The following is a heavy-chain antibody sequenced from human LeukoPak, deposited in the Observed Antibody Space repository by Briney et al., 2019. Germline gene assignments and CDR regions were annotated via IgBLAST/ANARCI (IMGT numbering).Heavy chain of an antibody. V-gene: IGHV4-61*02. CDR3: ARRLQQLWLFDYGMDV. CDR2: IYISGST. D-gene: IGHD5-18*01. CDR1: GGSISSGSYY. J-gene: IGHJ6*02. Sequence: SETLSLTCTVSGGSISSGSYYWSWIRQPAGKGLEWIGRIYISGSTNYNPSLRSRVTISVDTSKNQISLKLSSVTAADTAVYYCARRLQQLWLFDYGMDVWGQGTTATVSS.